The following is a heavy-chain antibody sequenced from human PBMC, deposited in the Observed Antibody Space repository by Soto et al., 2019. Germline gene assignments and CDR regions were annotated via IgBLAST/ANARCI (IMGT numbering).Heavy chain of an antibody. CDR3: AKDPRAYSTHMGYFSDH. CDR1: GFTFSRHA. D-gene: IGHD6-13*01. V-gene: IGHV3-23*01. CDR2: LDAGDTT. Sequence: EVQLLESGGNLVQPGGSLRLSCAASGFTFSRHAMSWVRQAPGVGLEWVSTLDAGDTTYYADSVKGRFTISRDNARNTLSLQMNSLRVEDTAVYYCAKDPRAYSTHMGYFSDHWGQGTLVTVSS. J-gene: IGHJ4*02.